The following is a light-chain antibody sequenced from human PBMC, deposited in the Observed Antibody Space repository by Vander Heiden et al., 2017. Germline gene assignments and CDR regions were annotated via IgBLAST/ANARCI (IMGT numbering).Light chain of an antibody. V-gene: IGKV3-20*01. CDR3: QQYGSSPHT. CDR1: QSVSSSY. J-gene: IGKJ3*01. CDR2: GAS. Sequence: EIVLTQSPGTLSLSPGERATLSCRASQSVSSSYLAWYQQKPGQAPRLLFYGASSRATGIPDRFSGSGSGTDFTLTISRLEPEDFAVYYCQQYGSSPHTFGPGTKVDIK.